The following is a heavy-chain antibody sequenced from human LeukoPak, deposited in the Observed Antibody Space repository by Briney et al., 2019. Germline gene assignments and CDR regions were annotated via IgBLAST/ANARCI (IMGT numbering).Heavy chain of an antibody. Sequence: GGSLRLSCAASGFTFSSYGMHWVRQAPGKGLEWVAVIWYDGSNKYYADSVKGRFTISRDNSKNTLYLQMNSLRAEDTAVYYCARDGDEWDQPRDYFDYWGQGTLVTVSS. CDR3: ARDGDEWDQPRDYFDY. CDR1: GFTFSSYG. V-gene: IGHV3-33*01. D-gene: IGHD1-26*01. CDR2: IWYDGSNK. J-gene: IGHJ4*02.